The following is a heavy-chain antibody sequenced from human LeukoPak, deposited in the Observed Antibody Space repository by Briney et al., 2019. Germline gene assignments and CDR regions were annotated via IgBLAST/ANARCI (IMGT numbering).Heavy chain of an antibody. V-gene: IGHV4-39*07. CDR2: IYYSGST. J-gene: IGHJ4*02. D-gene: IGHD6-13*01. CDR3: ARAGIAAAGTGNYFDY. CDR1: GGSISSSSYY. Sequence: SETLSLTCTVSGGSISSSSYYWGWIRQPPGKGLEWIGSIYYSGSTYYNPSLKSRVTISVDTSKNQFSLKLSSVTAADTPVYYCARAGIAAAGTGNYFDYWGQGTLVTVSA.